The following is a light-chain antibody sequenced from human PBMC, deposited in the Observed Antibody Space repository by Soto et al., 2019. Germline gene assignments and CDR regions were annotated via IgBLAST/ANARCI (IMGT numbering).Light chain of an antibody. CDR2: DAS. V-gene: IGKV1-39*01. CDR1: QNLGSY. J-gene: IGKJ1*01. CDR3: QQSYSTPWT. Sequence: DIQMTQSPSSLSASVGDRVAITCRASQNLGSYVNWYQQKPGMAPKLLISDASNLQSGAPSRFSGTVSGTEFTLTIRSLQPGDFAIYFCQQSYSTPWTFGQGTRV.